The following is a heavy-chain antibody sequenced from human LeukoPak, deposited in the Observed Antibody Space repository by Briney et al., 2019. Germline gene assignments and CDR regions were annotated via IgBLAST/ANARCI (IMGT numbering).Heavy chain of an antibody. Sequence: PSETLSLTCIVSGGSFSCSSYYWGWIRQPPGKGLEWIGSIYYSGSTYYNPSLKSRVTISVDTSKNQFSLKLSSATAADTAVYYCGRFGGVYSGYDWGNDYWGQGTLVTVSS. CDR2: IYYSGST. CDR1: GGSFSCSSYY. D-gene: IGHD5-12*01. CDR3: GRFGGVYSGYDWGNDY. V-gene: IGHV4-39*01. J-gene: IGHJ4*02.